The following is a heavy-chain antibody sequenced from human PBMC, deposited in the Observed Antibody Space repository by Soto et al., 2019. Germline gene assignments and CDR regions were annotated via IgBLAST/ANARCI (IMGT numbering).Heavy chain of an antibody. D-gene: IGHD5-12*01. Sequence: QVQLVQSGAEVKKPGASVKVSCKASGYTFTSYYMHWVRQAPGQGLEWMGIINPSGGSTSYAQKFQGRVTMTRDTSTSTVYMELSSLGSEDTAVYYCARQCAEMATTSYGMDVWGQGTTVTVSS. CDR3: ARQCAEMATTSYGMDV. CDR1: GYTFTSYY. CDR2: INPSGGST. V-gene: IGHV1-46*01. J-gene: IGHJ6*02.